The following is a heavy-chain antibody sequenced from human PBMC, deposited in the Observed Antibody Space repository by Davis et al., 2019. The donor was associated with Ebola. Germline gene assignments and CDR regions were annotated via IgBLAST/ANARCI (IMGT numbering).Heavy chain of an antibody. V-gene: IGHV1-46*01. D-gene: IGHD5-12*01. J-gene: IGHJ4*02. CDR1: GYTFTSYY. CDR3: ARVGRADSGYDYFDY. Sequence: AASVKVSCKASGYTFTSYYMHWVRQAPGQGLEWMGIINPSGGSTSYAQKFQGRVTITRDTSASTAYMELSSLRSEDTAVYYCARVGRADSGYDYFDYWGQGTLVTVSS. CDR2: INPSGGST.